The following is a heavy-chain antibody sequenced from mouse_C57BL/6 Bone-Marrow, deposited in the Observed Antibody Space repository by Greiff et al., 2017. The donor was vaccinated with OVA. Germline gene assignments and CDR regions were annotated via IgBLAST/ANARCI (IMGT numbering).Heavy chain of an antibody. CDR3: ARERAALDAMDD. D-gene: IGHD6-1*01. CDR2: IDPSDSYT. J-gene: IGHJ4*01. Sequence: QVQLQQPGAELVRPGTSVKLSCKASGYTFTSYWMHWVKQRPGQGLEWIGVIDPSDSYTNYNQKFKGKATLTVDTSSSTAYMQRSSLTSEDAAVYYGARERAALDAMDDWGQGTSGTVAS. V-gene: IGHV1-59*01. CDR1: GYTFTSYW.